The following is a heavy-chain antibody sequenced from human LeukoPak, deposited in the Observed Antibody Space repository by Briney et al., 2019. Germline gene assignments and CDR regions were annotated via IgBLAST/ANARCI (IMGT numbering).Heavy chain of an antibody. V-gene: IGHV3-23*01. J-gene: IGHJ4*02. CDR2: ISGSGGST. Sequence: GGSLRLSCAASGFTFSSYAMSWVRQAPGKGLEWVSAISGSGGSTYYADSVKGRFTISRDNSKNTLYLQMNSLRAEDTAVYYCATAGVATIGYFDYWGQGTLVTVSS. CDR1: GFTFSSYA. D-gene: IGHD5-24*01. CDR3: ATAGVATIGYFDY.